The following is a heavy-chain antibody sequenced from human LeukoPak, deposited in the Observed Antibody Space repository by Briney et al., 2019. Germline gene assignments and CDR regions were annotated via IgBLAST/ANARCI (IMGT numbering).Heavy chain of an antibody. Sequence: GESLKISCKGSGYRFTDYLIGWVRQMPGKGLEGMGIIYPGDSDTRYSPSFQGQVTISADKSINTAHLQWSSLKASDTAMYYCARGAAGTTPDYYYFGLDVWGQGTTVRVSS. V-gene: IGHV5-51*01. D-gene: IGHD1-7*01. J-gene: IGHJ6*02. CDR1: GYRFTDYL. CDR2: IYPGDSDT. CDR3: ARGAAGTTPDYYYFGLDV.